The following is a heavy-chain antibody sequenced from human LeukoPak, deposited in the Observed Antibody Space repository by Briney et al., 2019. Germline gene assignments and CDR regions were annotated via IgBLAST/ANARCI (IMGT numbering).Heavy chain of an antibody. CDR1: GFTFSSYG. D-gene: IGHD5-18*01. Sequence: PGRSLRLSCAASGFTFSSYGMHWVRQAPGKGLEWVAVISYDGSNKYYADSVKGRFTISRDNSKNTLYLQMNSLRAEDTAVYYCAKSTAMAQYYFDYWGQGTLVTVSS. CDR2: ISYDGSNK. CDR3: AKSTAMAQYYFDY. V-gene: IGHV3-30*18. J-gene: IGHJ4*02.